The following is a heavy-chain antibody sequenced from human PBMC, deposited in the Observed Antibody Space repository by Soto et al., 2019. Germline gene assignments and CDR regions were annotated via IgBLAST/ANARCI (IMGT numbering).Heavy chain of an antibody. Sequence: QLQLQESGSGLVKPSQTLSLTCAVSGGSISSGGYSWSWIRQPPGKGLEWIGYTYHSGSTYYNPSLQSRVTISVDRSTNQCSLKLSSVTAADTAVYYCARATYYYGSGSLNWFDPWGQGTLVTVSS. D-gene: IGHD3-10*01. CDR1: GGSISSGGYS. V-gene: IGHV4-30-2*01. CDR2: TYHSGST. CDR3: ARATYYYGSGSLNWFDP. J-gene: IGHJ5*02.